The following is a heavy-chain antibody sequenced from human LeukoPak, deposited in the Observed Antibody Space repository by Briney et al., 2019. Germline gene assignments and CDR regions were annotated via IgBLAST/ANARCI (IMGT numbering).Heavy chain of an antibody. CDR1: GDSVSTNSAT. CDR2: TYYRSKWYN. V-gene: IGHV6-1*01. CDR3: ARLVGASWFDS. D-gene: IGHD1-26*01. Sequence: SQTLSLTCAISGDSVSTNSATWTWLRQSPSRGLEWLGRTYYRSKWYNDYAVSMKSRITINPDTSKNQFSLQLNSVTPEDTAVYYCARLVGASWFDSWGQGTLVTVSS. J-gene: IGHJ5*01.